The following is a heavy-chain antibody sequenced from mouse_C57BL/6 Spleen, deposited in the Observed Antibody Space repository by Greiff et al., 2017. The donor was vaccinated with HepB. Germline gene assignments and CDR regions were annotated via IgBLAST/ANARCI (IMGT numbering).Heavy chain of an antibody. Sequence: EVQLQQSGAELVRPGASVKLSCTASGFNIKDDYMHWVKQRPEQGLEWIGWIDPENGDTEYASKFQGKAPITADTSSNTADLQLSSLTSEDTAVYYCTTYYSNYGGAMDDWGQGTSVTVSS. J-gene: IGHJ4*01. D-gene: IGHD2-5*01. V-gene: IGHV14-4*01. CDR1: GFNIKDDY. CDR3: TTYYSNYGGAMDD. CDR2: IDPENGDT.